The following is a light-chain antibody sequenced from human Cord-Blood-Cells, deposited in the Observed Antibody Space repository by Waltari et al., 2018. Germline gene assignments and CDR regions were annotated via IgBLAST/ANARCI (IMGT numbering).Light chain of an antibody. J-gene: IGKJ5*01. CDR3: QQYYSTPIT. CDR2: WAS. Sequence: DIVMTQSPDSLAVSLGERATINCKYSQSVLYSSNNKHYLAWYQQKPGQPPKLLIYWASTRESGVPDRFSGSGSGTDFTLTISSLQAEDVAVYYCQQYYSTPITFGQGTRLEIK. CDR1: QSVLYSSNNKHY. V-gene: IGKV4-1*01.